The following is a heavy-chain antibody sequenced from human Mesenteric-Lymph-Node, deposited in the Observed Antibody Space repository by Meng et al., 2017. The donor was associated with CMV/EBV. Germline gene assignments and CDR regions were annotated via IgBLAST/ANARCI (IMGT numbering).Heavy chain of an antibody. CDR2: IIPILGIA. CDR3: SRARGGSDWYGWFDP. D-gene: IGHD6-19*01. CDR1: GGTFSSYT. Sequence: SVKVSCKASGGTFSSYTISWVRQAPGQGLEWMGRIIPILGIANYAQKFQGRVTITADKSTSIVYMELSSLRSEDTAVYYCSRARGGSDWYGWFDPWGQGTLVTVSS. V-gene: IGHV1-69*02. J-gene: IGHJ5*02.